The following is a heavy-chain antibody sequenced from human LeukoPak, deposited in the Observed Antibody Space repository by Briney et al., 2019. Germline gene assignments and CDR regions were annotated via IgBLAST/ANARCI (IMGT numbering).Heavy chain of an antibody. CDR2: IHHSGST. Sequence: PSETLSLTCTVSGGSISSSYLSWIRQSPGRGLEWIGYIHHSGSTNSYPPLKSRVTISVDTPKNQFSLKLSSVTAADTAVYYCVRWQYCGGNCYFSAFDIWGQGTMVTVSS. J-gene: IGHJ3*02. CDR1: GGSISSSY. V-gene: IGHV4-59*01. CDR3: VRWQYCGGNCYFSAFDI. D-gene: IGHD2-21*01.